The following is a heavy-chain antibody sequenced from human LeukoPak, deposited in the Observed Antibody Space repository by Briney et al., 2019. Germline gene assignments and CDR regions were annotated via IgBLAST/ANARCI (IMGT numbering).Heavy chain of an antibody. CDR1: GGSFSGHY. CDR3: ARSSTGSYFDY. D-gene: IGHD3-3*02. V-gene: IGHV4-34*01. J-gene: IGHJ4*02. Sequence: SETLSLTCAVYGGSFSGHYWSWIRQPPGKGLEWIGEINHSGSTNFNPSPKSRVTISVDTSKNQFSLKLSSVTAADTAVYYCARSSTGSYFDYWGQGTLVTVSS. CDR2: INHSGST.